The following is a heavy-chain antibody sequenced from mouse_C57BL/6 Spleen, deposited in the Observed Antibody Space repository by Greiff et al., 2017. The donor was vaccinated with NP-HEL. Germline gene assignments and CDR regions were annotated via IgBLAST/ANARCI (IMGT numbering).Heavy chain of an antibody. CDR3: ARDDGYYPYFDY. Sequence: QVQLQQSGAELVKPGASVKISCKASGYAFSSYWMNWVKQRPGKGLEWIGQIYPGDGDTNYNGKFKGKATLTADKSSSTAYMQLSSLTSEDSAVYFCARDDGYYPYFDYWGQGTTLTVSS. CDR2: IYPGDGDT. CDR1: GYAFSSYW. V-gene: IGHV1-80*01. J-gene: IGHJ2*01. D-gene: IGHD2-3*01.